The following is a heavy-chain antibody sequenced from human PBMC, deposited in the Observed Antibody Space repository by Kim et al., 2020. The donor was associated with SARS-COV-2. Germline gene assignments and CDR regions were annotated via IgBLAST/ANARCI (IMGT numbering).Heavy chain of an antibody. J-gene: IGHJ6*02. Sequence: GGSLRLSCAASGFTVSSNYMSWVRQAPGKGLEWVSVIYSGGKTYYADPVKGRFTISRDNSKNTLYLQMNSLRAEDTAVYYCTLGYSGYVWGQGTTVTVSS. CDR2: IYSGGKT. V-gene: IGHV3-53*01. D-gene: IGHD5-12*01. CDR3: TLGYSGYV. CDR1: GFTVSSNY.